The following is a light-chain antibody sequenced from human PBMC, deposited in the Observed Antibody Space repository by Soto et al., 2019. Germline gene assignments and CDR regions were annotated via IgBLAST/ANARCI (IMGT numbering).Light chain of an antibody. V-gene: IGKV3-20*01. CDR2: GAS. Sequence: EIVLTQSPATLSLSPGERVTLSCRASQSVSNNLVWYQQKPGQAPRLLIYGASSRATGIPDRFSGTGSETDFTLTISRLEPEDFAVYYCQQYDNSPITFGQGTRLEIK. J-gene: IGKJ5*01. CDR3: QQYDNSPIT. CDR1: QSVSNN.